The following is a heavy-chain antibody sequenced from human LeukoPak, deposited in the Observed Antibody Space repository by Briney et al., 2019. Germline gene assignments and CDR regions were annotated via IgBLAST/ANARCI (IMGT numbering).Heavy chain of an antibody. Sequence: GGPLRLSCAASGFTFRSYWMSWVRQAPGKGLEWVANIKQDGSEKYYVDSVKGRFTISRDNAKNSLYLKMNSLRAEDTAVYYCARARASDYWGQGTLVTVSS. V-gene: IGHV3-7*01. CDR1: GFTFRSYW. CDR3: ARARASDY. CDR2: IKQDGSEK. D-gene: IGHD6-6*01. J-gene: IGHJ4*02.